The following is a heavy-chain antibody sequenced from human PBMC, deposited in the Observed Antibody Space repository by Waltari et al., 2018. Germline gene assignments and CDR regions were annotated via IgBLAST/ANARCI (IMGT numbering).Heavy chain of an antibody. Sequence: QVKLQESGPGLVKPSGTLSLTCAVSGESVTNSYWWSWVRQSPGRGLEWIGQIHGSGRANYNPSLESRGTVSWDTSNNHFSLRVTSATAADTAVYFCARDRGRGLYLESWGQGTLVTVSP. V-gene: IGHV4-4*02. CDR2: IHGSGRA. CDR3: ARDRGRGLYLES. J-gene: IGHJ4*02. CDR1: GESVTNSYW. D-gene: IGHD2-15*01.